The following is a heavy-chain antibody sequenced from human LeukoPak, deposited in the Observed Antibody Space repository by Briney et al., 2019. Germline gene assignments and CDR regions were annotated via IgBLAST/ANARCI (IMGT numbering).Heavy chain of an antibody. CDR1: GFTFSSYG. V-gene: IGHV3-48*03. J-gene: IGHJ4*02. CDR2: ISSSGSNI. Sequence: GGSLRLSCAASGFTFSSYGMNWVRQAPGKGLEWVAYISSSGSNIHYADAVKGRFTISRDNAENSLYLQMNSLRAEDTAIYYCAPDGYYWGQGTLVTVSS. D-gene: IGHD6-13*01. CDR3: APDGYY.